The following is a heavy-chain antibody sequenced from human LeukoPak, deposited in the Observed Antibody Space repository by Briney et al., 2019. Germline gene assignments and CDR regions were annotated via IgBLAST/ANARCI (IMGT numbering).Heavy chain of an antibody. D-gene: IGHD4-17*01. J-gene: IGHJ5*02. CDR3: ARDKDGDYGLWCDP. CDR1: GFTFSSYS. Sequence: PGGSLRLSCAASGFTFSSYSMNWVRQAPGKGLEWVSSISSSSSYIYYADSVKGRFTISRDNAKNSLYLQMNSLRAEDTAVYYCARDKDGDYGLWCDPWGQGTLVTVSS. CDR2: ISSSSSYI. V-gene: IGHV3-21*01.